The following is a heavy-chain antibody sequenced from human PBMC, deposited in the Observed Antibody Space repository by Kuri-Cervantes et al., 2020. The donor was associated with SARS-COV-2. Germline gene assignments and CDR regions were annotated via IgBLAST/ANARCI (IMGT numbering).Heavy chain of an antibody. CDR2: INHRGST. D-gene: IGHD3-10*01. Sequence: SQTLALTCAVYGVSFSGYYCSWIRQPPGKGLEWIGEINHRGSTNYNPSLKSRVTISVDTSKNQFSLKLSSVTAADTAVYYCARGRICFGNAFDYWGQGTLVTVSS. CDR1: GVSFSGYY. CDR3: ARGRICFGNAFDY. J-gene: IGHJ4*02. V-gene: IGHV4-34*01.